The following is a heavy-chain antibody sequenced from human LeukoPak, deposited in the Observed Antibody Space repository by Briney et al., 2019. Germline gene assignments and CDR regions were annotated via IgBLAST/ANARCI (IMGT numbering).Heavy chain of an antibody. Sequence: SQTLSLTCAISGDSVSSNSAAWNWIRQSPSRGLEWLGRTYYRSKWFNDYAVSVKSRITISPDTSKNQFSLQLNSVTPEDTAVYYCARDLSGAASGPMNWSDPWGQGSLVTVSS. CDR2: TYYRSKWFN. CDR3: ARDLSGAASGPMNWSDP. V-gene: IGHV6-1*01. CDR1: GDSVSSNSAA. D-gene: IGHD6-13*01. J-gene: IGHJ5*02.